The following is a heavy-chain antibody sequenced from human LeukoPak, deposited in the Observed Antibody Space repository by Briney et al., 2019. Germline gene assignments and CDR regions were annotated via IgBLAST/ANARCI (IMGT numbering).Heavy chain of an antibody. CDR2: IRYDGSNK. CDR1: GFTFSSYG. V-gene: IGHV3-30*02. CDR3: AKDLIPTMIVVGAHDY. J-gene: IGHJ4*02. Sequence: GGSLRLSCAASGFTFSSYGMHWVRQAPGKGLEWVAFIRYDGSNKYYADSVKGRFTISRDNSKNTLYLQMNSLRAEDTAVYFCAKDLIPTMIVVGAHDYWGQGTLVTVSS. D-gene: IGHD3-22*01.